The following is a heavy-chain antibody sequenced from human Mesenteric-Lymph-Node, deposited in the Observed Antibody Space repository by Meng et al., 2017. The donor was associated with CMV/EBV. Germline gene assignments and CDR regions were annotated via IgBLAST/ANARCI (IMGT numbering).Heavy chain of an antibody. CDR3: ARDFTGGEMDYEVDL. J-gene: IGHJ2*01. V-gene: IGHV3-23*01. D-gene: IGHD4-17*01. CDR1: GFTFSSYA. Sequence: GGSLRLSCAASGFTFSSYAMSWVRQAPGKGLEWVSGISGSGDSTYYADSVKGRFTISRDNSKNTLYLQMNSLRAEDTAVFYCARDFTGGEMDYEVDLWGRGNLVTVSS. CDR2: ISGSGDST.